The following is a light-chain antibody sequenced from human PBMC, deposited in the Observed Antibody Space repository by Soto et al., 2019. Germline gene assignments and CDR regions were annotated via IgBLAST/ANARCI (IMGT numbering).Light chain of an antibody. Sequence: DIQMPQSPATLSASVGDRVTITCRASQSVSSWLAWYQHKPWNAPKLLLKDASTLMGGVPSRFGGSGSGTELTLTISSLQPDDVATYYCQQYKSYLYTFGQGTKLEIK. V-gene: IGKV1-5*01. CDR1: QSVSSW. CDR2: DAS. J-gene: IGKJ2*01. CDR3: QQYKSYLYT.